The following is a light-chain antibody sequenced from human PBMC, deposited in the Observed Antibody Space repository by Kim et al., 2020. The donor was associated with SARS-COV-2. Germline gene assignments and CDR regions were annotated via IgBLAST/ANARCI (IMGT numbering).Light chain of an antibody. Sequence: GTTVTISCTRSGRSSGRNYVQWYQQRAGSAPTTVVYEGNQRPSGVPDRFSRSIDSSSNSASLTISGLKSEDEADYYCQSYDSSNWVFGGGTQLTVL. J-gene: IGLJ3*02. V-gene: IGLV6-57*03. CDR2: EGN. CDR3: QSYDSSNWV. CDR1: GRSSGRNY.